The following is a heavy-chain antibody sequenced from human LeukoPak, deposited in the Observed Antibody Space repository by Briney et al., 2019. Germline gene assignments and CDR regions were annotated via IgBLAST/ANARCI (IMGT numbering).Heavy chain of an antibody. Sequence: ASVKVSCKASGYTFTGYYMHWVRQAPGQGLEWMGGIIPIFGTANYAQKFQGRVTITADESTSTAYMELSSLRSEDTAVYYCARDLSGGGYWGQGTLVTVSS. CDR2: IIPIFGTA. V-gene: IGHV1-69*13. CDR3: ARDLSGGGY. CDR1: GYTFTGYY. J-gene: IGHJ4*02. D-gene: IGHD1-26*01.